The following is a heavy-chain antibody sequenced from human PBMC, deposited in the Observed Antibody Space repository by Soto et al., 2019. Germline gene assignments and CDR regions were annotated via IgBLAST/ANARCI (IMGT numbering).Heavy chain of an antibody. CDR1: GGSISSSSYY. D-gene: IGHD6-13*01. V-gene: IGHV4-39*01. J-gene: IGHJ4*02. Sequence: QLQLQESGPGLVKPSETLSLTCTVSGGSISSSSYYWGWIRQPPGKGLEWIGSIYYSGSTYYNPSLKSRVTISVDTSKNQFSLKLSSVTAADTAVYYCARQAAAAGPSDYWGQGTLVTGSS. CDR2: IYYSGST. CDR3: ARQAAAAGPSDY.